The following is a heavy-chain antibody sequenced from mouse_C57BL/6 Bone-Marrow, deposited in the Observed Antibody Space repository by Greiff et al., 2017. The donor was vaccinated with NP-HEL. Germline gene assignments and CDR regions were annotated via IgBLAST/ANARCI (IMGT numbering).Heavy chain of an antibody. V-gene: IGHV14-3*01. Sequence: VQLKESVAELVRPGASVKLSCTASGFNIKNTYMHWVKQRPEQGLEWIGRIDPANGNTKYAPKFQGKATITADTSSNTAYLQISSLTSEDTAIYYCAISSYYGHWYFDVWGTGTTVTVSS. CDR1: GFNIKNTY. D-gene: IGHD1-1*01. CDR3: AISSYYGHWYFDV. J-gene: IGHJ1*03. CDR2: IDPANGNT.